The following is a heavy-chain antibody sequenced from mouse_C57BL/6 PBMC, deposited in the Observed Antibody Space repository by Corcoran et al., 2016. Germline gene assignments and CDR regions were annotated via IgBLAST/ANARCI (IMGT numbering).Heavy chain of an antibody. V-gene: IGHV1-9*01. CDR2: ILPGSGST. Sequence: QVQLQQSGAELMKPGASVKLSCKATGYTFTGYWIEWVKQRPGHGLEWIGEILPGSGSTNYNEKFKGKATFTADTSSNTAYMQLSSLTTEDSAIYYCASRGNYYGSSQLAWFAYWGQGTLVTVSA. J-gene: IGHJ3*01. D-gene: IGHD1-1*01. CDR1: GYTFTGYW. CDR3: ASRGNYYGSSQLAWFAY.